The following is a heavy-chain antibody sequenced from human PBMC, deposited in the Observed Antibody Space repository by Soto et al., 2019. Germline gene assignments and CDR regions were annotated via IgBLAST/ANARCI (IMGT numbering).Heavy chain of an antibody. CDR1: GFTFKTYS. CDR3: TRASSLDFDF. Sequence: SLRLSCVASGFTFKTYSMNWVRQAPGKGLVWVSYISSSSSTIYYTDSVKGRFTISRDNAKNSLYLQMNSLRTEDTALYYCTRASSLDFDFWGQGTLVTVSS. J-gene: IGHJ4*02. V-gene: IGHV3-48*01. D-gene: IGHD3-16*01. CDR2: ISSSSSTI.